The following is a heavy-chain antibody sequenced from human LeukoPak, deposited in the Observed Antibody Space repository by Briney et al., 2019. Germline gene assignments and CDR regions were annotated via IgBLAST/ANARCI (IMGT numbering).Heavy chain of an antibody. CDR1: GGSISSYY. J-gene: IGHJ2*01. CDR2: ICYIGST. D-gene: IGHD6-6*01. V-gene: IGHV4-59*01. Sequence: PSETLSLTCTVSGGSISSYYWSWIRQPPGKGLDWIGYICYIGSTNYTPPLTSRATISVHTSKKQFSLKLSSVIAADTAVYYCARDRSIAARPDTWYFDLWGRGTLVTVSS. CDR3: ARDRSIAARPDTWYFDL.